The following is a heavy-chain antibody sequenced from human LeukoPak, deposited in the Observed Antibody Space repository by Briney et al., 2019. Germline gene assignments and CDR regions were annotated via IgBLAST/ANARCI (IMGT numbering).Heavy chain of an antibody. J-gene: IGHJ4*02. CDR2: INANSGAT. D-gene: IGHD1-26*01. CDR1: GFAFSFFA. CDR3: AKDPSWEPPGN. Sequence: PGGSLRLSCTASGFAFSFFAMGWLRQPPGKGLEWVSTINANSGATSYAASVRGRFTISRDSSKNKLYLQLNSLRAEDTAVYYCAKDPSWEPPGNWGQGTLVTVSS. V-gene: IGHV3-23*01.